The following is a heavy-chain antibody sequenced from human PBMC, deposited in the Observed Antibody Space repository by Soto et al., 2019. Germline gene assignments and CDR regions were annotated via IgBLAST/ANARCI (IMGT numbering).Heavy chain of an antibody. Sequence: EVQLVESGGGLIQRGGSLRLSCAASGFTLSTYSLNWVRQPPRKGLEWLSYISGSSNTIYYADSVKGRFTISRDNAKNSLYLQMNSLRDEDTAVYFCARGFDLQYGMDVWGQGTTVTVSS. J-gene: IGHJ6*02. CDR1: GFTLSTYS. V-gene: IGHV3-48*02. CDR3: ARGFDLQYGMDV. D-gene: IGHD3-10*01. CDR2: ISGSSNTI.